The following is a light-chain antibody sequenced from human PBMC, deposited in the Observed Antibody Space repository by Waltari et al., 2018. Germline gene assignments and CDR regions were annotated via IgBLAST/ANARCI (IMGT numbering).Light chain of an antibody. V-gene: IGKV1-39*01. CDR1: QNIASY. CDR3: QQSYSAQYT. Sequence: DIQVTHSPSSLSPSVGDRVPITCRTSQNIASYLNWYQQTAGSAPKFLVYLASDLERGVPSRFSGSGSGSHDTLTINSLQPEDFALYYCQQSYSAQYTFGQGTKLEIK. CDR2: LAS. J-gene: IGKJ2*01.